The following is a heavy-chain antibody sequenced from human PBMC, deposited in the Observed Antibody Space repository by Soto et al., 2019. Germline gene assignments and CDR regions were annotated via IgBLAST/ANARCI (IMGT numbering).Heavy chain of an antibody. J-gene: IGHJ4*02. Sequence: EVQLLESGGGLVQPGGSLRLSCTASGCTFSSYAMSWVRQAPGQGLEWVSAISGSGGRTYYADSVKGRFTISRDISKNALYLQRTSLRAEDTVGYYCGKDKQWEFVGSGLAGGYWGQGTLVTVSS. CDR2: ISGSGGRT. V-gene: IGHV3-23*01. D-gene: IGHD1-26*01. CDR3: GKDKQWEFVGSGLAGGY. CDR1: GCTFSSYA.